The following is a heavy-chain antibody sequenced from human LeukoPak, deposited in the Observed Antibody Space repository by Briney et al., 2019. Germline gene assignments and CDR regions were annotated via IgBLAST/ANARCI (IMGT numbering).Heavy chain of an antibody. D-gene: IGHD1-26*01. Sequence: SETLSLTCAVYGGSFSGYYWSWIRHPPGKGLEWIGEINHSGSTNYNPSLKSRVTISVDTSKNQFSLKLSSVTAADTAVYYCARLPWVGAFDFWGQGTMVTVSS. CDR2: INHSGST. CDR3: ARLPWVGAFDF. V-gene: IGHV4-34*01. CDR1: GGSFSGYY. J-gene: IGHJ3*01.